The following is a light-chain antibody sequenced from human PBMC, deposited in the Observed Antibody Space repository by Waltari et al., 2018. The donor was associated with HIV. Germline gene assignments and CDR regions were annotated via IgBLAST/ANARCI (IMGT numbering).Light chain of an antibody. CDR2: GAS. Sequence: DIQMTQSPSSLSASVGDRVTITCRASQTFGDYLNWYQVRPGTAPKLLAFGASTLQSTVSSRFSASGSATEFTLTIKSLQREDFATYFCQQTYRAPFTFGGGTRVEI. CDR1: QTFGDY. V-gene: IGKV1-39*01. J-gene: IGKJ4*01. CDR3: QQTYRAPFT.